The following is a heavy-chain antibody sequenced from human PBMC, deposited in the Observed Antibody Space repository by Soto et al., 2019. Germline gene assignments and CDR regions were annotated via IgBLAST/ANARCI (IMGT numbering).Heavy chain of an antibody. CDR2: ITDSGVST. J-gene: IGHJ6*02. CDR3: AKINSAHYYYYVMGV. D-gene: IGHD1-26*01. Sequence: EVQLLESGGGLVQPGGSLRLSCVASGFTFSDYAMSWVRHVPGKGLEWVSAITDSGVSTYYADSVKGRFTISRDNSKNTLFLQMNSLIVDETAIYFCAKINSAHYYYYVMGVWGQGTTVTVSS. V-gene: IGHV3-23*01. CDR1: GFTFSDYA.